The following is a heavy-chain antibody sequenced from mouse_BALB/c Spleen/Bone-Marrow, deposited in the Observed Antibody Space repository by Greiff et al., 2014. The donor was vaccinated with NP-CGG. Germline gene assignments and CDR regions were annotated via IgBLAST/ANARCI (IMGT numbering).Heavy chain of an antibody. V-gene: IGHV14-3*02. CDR3: AGCYWGSSYEFAY. D-gene: IGHD1-1*01. CDR2: IDPANGNT. J-gene: IGHJ3*01. Sequence: VQLQQSGAELVKPGASVKLSCTASGFNIKDTYMHWVKQRPEQGLEWIGRIDPANGNTKYNPKFQGKATITADTSSNTAYLQLSSLTSEDAAVYYCAGCYWGSSYEFAYWGQGTLVTVSS. CDR1: GFNIKDTY.